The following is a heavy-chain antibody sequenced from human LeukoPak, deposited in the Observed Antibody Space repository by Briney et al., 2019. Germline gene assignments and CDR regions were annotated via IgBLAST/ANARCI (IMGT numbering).Heavy chain of an antibody. Sequence: SQTLSLTCTVSGGSISSGGYYWSWIRQHPGKGLEWIGYIYYSGSTYYNPSLKSRATISVDTSKNQFSLKLSSVTAADTAVYYCARGYSSGWSWDYWGQGTLVTVSS. D-gene: IGHD6-19*01. CDR1: GGSISSGGYY. J-gene: IGHJ4*02. CDR2: IYYSGST. V-gene: IGHV4-31*03. CDR3: ARGYSSGWSWDY.